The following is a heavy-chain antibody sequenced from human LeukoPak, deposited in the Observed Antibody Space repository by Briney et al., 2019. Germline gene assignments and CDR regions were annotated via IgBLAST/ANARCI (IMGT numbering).Heavy chain of an antibody. CDR2: IRQDGSEK. V-gene: IGHV3-7*03. Sequence: GGSLRLSCAASGFTFANYWVSWVRQAPGKGLEWVANIRQDGSEKFYVDSVKGRFTISRDNDKSSLYLQMNSLRAEDTAVYYCAKDPRVGSRVATPCHWGQGTLVTVSS. CDR1: GFTFANYW. D-gene: IGHD5-24*01. J-gene: IGHJ4*02. CDR3: AKDPRVGSRVATPCH.